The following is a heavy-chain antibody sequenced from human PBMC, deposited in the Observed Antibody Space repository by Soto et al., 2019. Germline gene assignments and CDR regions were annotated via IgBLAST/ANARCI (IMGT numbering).Heavy chain of an antibody. CDR3: ARVGYLTHYYYYYMDV. CDR1: GFTFSSYW. J-gene: IGHJ6*03. V-gene: IGHV3-7*01. D-gene: IGHD3-16*02. CDR2: IKQDGSEK. Sequence: GGSLRLSCAASGFTFSSYWMSWVRQAPGKGLEWVANIKQDGSEKYYVDSVKGRFTISRDNAKNSLYLQMNSLRAEDTAVYYCARVGYLTHYYYYYMDVWGKGTTVTVSS.